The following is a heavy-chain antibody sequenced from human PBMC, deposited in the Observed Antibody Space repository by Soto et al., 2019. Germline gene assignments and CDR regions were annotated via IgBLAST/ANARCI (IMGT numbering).Heavy chain of an antibody. CDR1: GFTFSSYG. Sequence: QVQLVESGGGVVQPGRSLRLSCAASGFTFSSYGMHWVRQAPGKGLEWVAVIWYDGSNKYYADSVKGRFTISRDNSKNTLYLQMSSLSAEATAVYYWAREGGGPGGGGVFDYWGQGTLVTVSS. V-gene: IGHV3-33*01. J-gene: IGHJ4*02. CDR2: IWYDGSNK. CDR3: AREGGGPGGGGVFDY. D-gene: IGHD3-16*01.